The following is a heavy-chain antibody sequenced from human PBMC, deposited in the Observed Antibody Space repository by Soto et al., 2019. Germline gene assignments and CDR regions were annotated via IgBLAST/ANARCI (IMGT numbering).Heavy chain of an antibody. J-gene: IGHJ4*02. CDR1: GFTFSSYW. CDR3: ASKHSSRAFDY. CDR2: INSDGSST. V-gene: IGHV3-74*01. Sequence: EVQLVESGGGLVQPGGSLRLSCAASGFTFSSYWMHWVRQAPGKGLVWVSRINSDGSSTTYADSVKGRFTISRDNAKNTVYLQMNSLRAEDTAVYYGASKHSSRAFDYWGQGTLVTVSS. D-gene: IGHD6-13*01.